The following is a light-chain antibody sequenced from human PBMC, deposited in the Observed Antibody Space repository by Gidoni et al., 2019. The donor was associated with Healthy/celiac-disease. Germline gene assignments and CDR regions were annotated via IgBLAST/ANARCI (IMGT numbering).Light chain of an antibody. CDR1: QSISSY. V-gene: IGKV1-39*01. J-gene: IGKJ1*01. CDR3: QQSYSTLTWT. CDR2: AAS. Sequence: DIQITHSPSSLSASVGDRVTITCRASQSISSYLNWYQQKPGKAPKLLIYAASSLQSGVPSRFSGSGSGTDFTLTISSLQPEDFATYSCQQSYSTLTWTFGQGTKVEIK.